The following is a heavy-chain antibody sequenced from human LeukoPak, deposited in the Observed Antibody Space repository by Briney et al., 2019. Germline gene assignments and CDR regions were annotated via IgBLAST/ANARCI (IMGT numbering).Heavy chain of an antibody. CDR1: GGSISSYY. D-gene: IGHD3-22*01. CDR3: ARELYYDSSGFRYFQH. V-gene: IGHV4-4*07. CDR2: IYSSGST. J-gene: IGHJ1*01. Sequence: SETLSLTCTVSGGSISSYYWSWIRQPAGKGLGWIGRIYSSGSTNYNPSLKSRVTMSVDTSKNQFSLKLSSVTAADTAVYYCARELYYDSSGFRYFQHWGQGTLVTVSS.